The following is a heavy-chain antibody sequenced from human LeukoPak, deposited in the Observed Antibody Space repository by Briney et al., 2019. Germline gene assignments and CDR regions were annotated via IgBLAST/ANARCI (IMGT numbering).Heavy chain of an antibody. D-gene: IGHD3-22*01. J-gene: IGHJ4*02. Sequence: ASVKVSCKASGYTFTRYDINWVRQATGQGLEWMGWMKPNSGNTGYAQKFQGRVTMTRNTSISTAYMELSSLRSEDTAVYYCARGTYLSDYYDSSGFDYWGQGTLVTVSS. CDR1: GYTFTRYD. CDR2: MKPNSGNT. CDR3: ARGTYLSDYYDSSGFDY. V-gene: IGHV1-8*01.